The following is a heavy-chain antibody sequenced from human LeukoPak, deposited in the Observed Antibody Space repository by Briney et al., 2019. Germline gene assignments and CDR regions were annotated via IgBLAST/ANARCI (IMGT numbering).Heavy chain of an antibody. CDR2: IIPIFGTA. J-gene: IGHJ6*02. Sequence: ASVKVSCKASGGTFSSYAISWVRQAPGQGLVWMGGIIPIFGTANYAQKFQGRVTITADESTSTAYMELSSLRSEDTAVYYCARSVVVPASYGMDVWGQGTTVTVSS. CDR3: ARSVVVPASYGMDV. V-gene: IGHV1-69*13. D-gene: IGHD2-2*01. CDR1: GGTFSSYA.